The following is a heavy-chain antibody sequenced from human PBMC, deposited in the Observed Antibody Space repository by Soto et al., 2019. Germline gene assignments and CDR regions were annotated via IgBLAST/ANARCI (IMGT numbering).Heavy chain of an antibody. CDR3: ARTVQLERRDYYYYYMDV. CDR1: GYTFTSYD. D-gene: IGHD1-1*01. J-gene: IGHJ6*03. CDR2: MNPNSGNT. V-gene: IGHV1-8*01. Sequence: QVQLVQSGAEVKKPGASVKVSCKASGYTFTSYDINWVRQATGQGLEWMGWMNPNSGNTGYAQKFQGRATMTRNTSISTAYMELSSLRSEDTAVYYCARTVQLERRDYYYYYMDVWGKGTTVTVSS.